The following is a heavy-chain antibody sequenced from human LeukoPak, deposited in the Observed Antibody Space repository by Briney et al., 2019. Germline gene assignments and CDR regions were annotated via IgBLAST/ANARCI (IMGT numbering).Heavy chain of an antibody. J-gene: IGHJ4*02. CDR3: VKGPRPDITVAHTVEN. V-gene: IGHV3-23*01. D-gene: IGHD6-19*01. CDR2: ISSRGDST. Sequence: GGSLILSCAASGFIFSNYAMSWVRQVPGRGLEWVSTISSRGDSTYVADSVKGRFTISRDNSKNSLYLQMNTVRAEDTAVYYCVKGPRPDITVAHTVENWGQGTLVNVSS. CDR1: GFIFSNYA.